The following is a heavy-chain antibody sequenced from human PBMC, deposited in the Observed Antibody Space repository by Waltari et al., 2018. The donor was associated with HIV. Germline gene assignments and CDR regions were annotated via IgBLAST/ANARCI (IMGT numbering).Heavy chain of an antibody. D-gene: IGHD5-18*01. V-gene: IGHV3-23*01. CDR1: GFTFSSYS. J-gene: IGHJ5*02. Sequence: EVQLLESGGGLVQPGGSLRLSCAASGFTFSSYSMSWVRKAPGKGLGWFSVISGSCGSTYTEGAVKGRFTISSDNSKNTLYLQMNSLRAEDTAVYYCAKVDTALRWFDPWGQGTLVTVSS. CDR2: ISGSCGST. CDR3: AKVDTALRWFDP.